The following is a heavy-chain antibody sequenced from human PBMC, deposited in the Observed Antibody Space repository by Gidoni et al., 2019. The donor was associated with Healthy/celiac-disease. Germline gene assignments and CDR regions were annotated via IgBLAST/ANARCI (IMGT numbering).Heavy chain of an antibody. CDR2: INPNSGGT. CDR3: ARDRGAHDPRGFDP. V-gene: IGHV1-2*02. Sequence: QVHLVQSGAEVKKPGASVKVPCKASGYTFPGYYMHWLRQAPGQGLEWMGWINPNSGGTNYAQKFQGRVTMTRDTSISTAYMELSRLRSDDTAVYYCARDRGAHDPRGFDPWGPGTLVTVSS. J-gene: IGHJ5*01. CDR1: GYTFPGYY. D-gene: IGHD1-1*01.